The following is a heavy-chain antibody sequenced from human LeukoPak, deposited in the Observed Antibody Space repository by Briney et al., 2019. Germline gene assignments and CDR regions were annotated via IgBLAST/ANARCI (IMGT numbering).Heavy chain of an antibody. CDR1: GFTFDDYG. CDR3: ARDSAAVAQPGLYYFDY. Sequence: GGSLRLSCAASGFTFDDYGMSWVRQAPGKGLEWVSGINWNGGSTGYADSVKGRFTISRDNAKNSLYLQMNSLRAEDTALYYCARDSAAVAQPGLYYFDYWGQGTLVTVSS. D-gene: IGHD6-19*01. CDR2: INWNGGST. J-gene: IGHJ4*02. V-gene: IGHV3-20*04.